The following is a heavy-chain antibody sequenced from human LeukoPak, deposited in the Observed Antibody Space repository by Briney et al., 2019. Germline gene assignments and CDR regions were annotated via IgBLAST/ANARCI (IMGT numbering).Heavy chain of an antibody. Sequence: SETLSLTCTVSGGSISSSSYYWGWIRQPPGKGLEWIGSIYYSGSTYYNPSLKSRVTISVDTSKNQFSLKLSSVTAADTAVYYCARLLHGELIDYWGQGTLVTVSS. CDR3: ARLLHGELIDY. D-gene: IGHD3-10*01. J-gene: IGHJ4*02. CDR2: IYYSGST. V-gene: IGHV4-39*01. CDR1: GGSISSSSYY.